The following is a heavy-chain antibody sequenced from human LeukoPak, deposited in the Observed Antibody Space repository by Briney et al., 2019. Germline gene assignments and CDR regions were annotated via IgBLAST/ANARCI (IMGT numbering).Heavy chain of an antibody. D-gene: IGHD3-10*01. Sequence: RASVKVSCKASGHTFTAYYVHWVRQAPGHGLEWLGRVYPNGGGTIYAQKFQGRVTLTRDTSITTAYMELGRLTSDDTAVYYCARVEGSAATASDWGQGTLVTVSS. CDR1: GHTFTAYY. CDR2: VYPNGGGT. J-gene: IGHJ4*02. CDR3: ARVEGSAATASD. V-gene: IGHV1-2*06.